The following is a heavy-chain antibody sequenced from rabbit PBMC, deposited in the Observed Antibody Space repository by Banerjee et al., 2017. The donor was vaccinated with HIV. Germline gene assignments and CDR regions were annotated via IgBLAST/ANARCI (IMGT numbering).Heavy chain of an antibody. CDR1: GFTLSSSYW. Sequence: QSLEESGGGLVKPGASLTLSCKASGFTLSSSYWICWVRQAPGKGLEWIGCTNTGSGSAYYASWAKGRFTISKTSSTTVTLQMTSLTAADTATYFCARDAGYAGSNLWGQGTLVTVS. V-gene: IGHV1S40*01. CDR3: ARDAGYAGSNL. J-gene: IGHJ4*01. D-gene: IGHD4-2*01. CDR2: TNTGSGSA.